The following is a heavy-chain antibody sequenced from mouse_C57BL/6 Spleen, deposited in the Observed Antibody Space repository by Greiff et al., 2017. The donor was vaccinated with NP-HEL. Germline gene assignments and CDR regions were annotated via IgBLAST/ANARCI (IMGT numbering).Heavy chain of an antibody. CDR2: ISYDGSN. CDR1: GYSITSGYY. D-gene: IGHD1-1*01. J-gene: IGHJ1*03. Sequence: EVQLQQSGPGLVKPSQSLSLTCSVTGYSITSGYYWNWIRQFPGNKLEWMGYISYDGSNNYNPSLKNRISITRDTSKNQFFLKLNSVTTEDTATYYCARWHYGSSYEYFDVWGTGTTVTVSS. CDR3: ARWHYGSSYEYFDV. V-gene: IGHV3-6*01.